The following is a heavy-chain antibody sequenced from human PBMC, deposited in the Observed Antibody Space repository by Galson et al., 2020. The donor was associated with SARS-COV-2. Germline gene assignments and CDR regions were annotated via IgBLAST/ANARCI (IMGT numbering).Heavy chain of an antibody. CDR1: GFTFNDYY. CDR3: AGAPGYGGGLDY. Sequence: GESLKISCAASGFTFNDYYMSWIRQAPGKGLAWVAYISSGGNTMYYADSVQGRFTISRDNAKNSLFLQMNSLSADDTAVYYCAGAPGYGGGLDYWGQGALVTVSS. CDR2: ISSGGNTM. J-gene: IGHJ4*02. V-gene: IGHV3-11*01. D-gene: IGHD4-17*01.